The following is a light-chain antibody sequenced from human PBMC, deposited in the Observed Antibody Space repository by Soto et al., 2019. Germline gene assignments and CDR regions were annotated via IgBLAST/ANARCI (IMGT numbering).Light chain of an antibody. J-gene: IGLJ1*01. CDR2: EVN. Sequence: QSALTQPASVSGSPGQSITTSCTGTSSDVGGYDYVSWYQQLPGKAPKLLIYEVNNRPSGVSHRFSGSKSGNTASLTISGLQAEDEADYYCSSYTGSSTFVFGTGTKVTVL. CDR1: SSDVGGYDY. V-gene: IGLV2-14*01. CDR3: SSYTGSSTFV.